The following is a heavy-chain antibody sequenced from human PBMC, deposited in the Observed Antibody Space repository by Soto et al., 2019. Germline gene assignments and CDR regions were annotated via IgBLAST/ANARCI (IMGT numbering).Heavy chain of an antibody. Sequence: SLRLSCEASGFTFSSYWMSWVRQAPGKGLEWVANVRQDGSQKHLVDSVKGRFTISRDNAKNSMYLQMNSLRAEDTAVYYCVRDGGSGWHFDSWGQGTLVTVSS. D-gene: IGHD6-19*01. V-gene: IGHV3-7*01. J-gene: IGHJ4*02. CDR3: VRDGGSGWHFDS. CDR2: VRQDGSQK. CDR1: GFTFSSYW.